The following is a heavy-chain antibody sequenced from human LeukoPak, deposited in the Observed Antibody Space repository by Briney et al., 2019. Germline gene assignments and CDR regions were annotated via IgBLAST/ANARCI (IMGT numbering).Heavy chain of an antibody. CDR2: ISNSGGST. J-gene: IGHJ4*02. CDR3: AKDGYVSWAYQLSHVDY. V-gene: IGHV3-23*01. D-gene: IGHD2-2*03. CDR1: AFTFSSYT. Sequence: GGSLRLSCAASAFTFSSYTMSWVRQAPGKGLEWVSAISNSGGSTNYADSVKGRFTISRDNSKNTLYLQMNSLRAEDTAVYYCAKDGYVSWAYQLSHVDYWGQGTLVTVSS.